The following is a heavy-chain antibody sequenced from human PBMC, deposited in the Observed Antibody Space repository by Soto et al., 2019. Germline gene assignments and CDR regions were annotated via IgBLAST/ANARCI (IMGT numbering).Heavy chain of an antibody. V-gene: IGHV3-66*01. CDR3: AIGGESYVYGDHYYSAIDV. D-gene: IGHD3-16*01. CDR2: INSGGNT. J-gene: IGHJ6*02. CDR1: GFGVSNNY. Sequence: EVQLVESGGGLVQPGGSLRLSCAASGFGVSNNYMSWVRQAPGKGLEWVSAINSGGNTYYADSVKGRFTISRDNSKKTVYLQTNSVGPEHSAVYYSAIGGESYVYGDHYYSAIDVRGQGTTVTVSS.